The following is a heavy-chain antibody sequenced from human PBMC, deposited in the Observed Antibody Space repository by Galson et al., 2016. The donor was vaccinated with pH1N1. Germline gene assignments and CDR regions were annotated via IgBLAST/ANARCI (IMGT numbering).Heavy chain of an antibody. CDR2: ISTEGSSV. Sequence: SLRLSCAASGFTFSSFWMHWVRQVPGKGLVWVSRISTEGSSVSYADSVKGRFTISRDNARSTQYLEMNSLTAEDTALYYCARVRLILPGDPTGYFDLWGQGALVTVSS. CDR3: ARVRLILPGDPTGYFDL. J-gene: IGHJ4*02. D-gene: IGHD7-27*01. V-gene: IGHV3-74*01. CDR1: GFTFSSFW.